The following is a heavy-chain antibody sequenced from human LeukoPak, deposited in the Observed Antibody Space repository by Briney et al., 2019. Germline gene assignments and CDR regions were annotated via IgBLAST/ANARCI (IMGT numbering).Heavy chain of an antibody. CDR3: ARANWNDVPDAFDI. J-gene: IGHJ3*02. V-gene: IGHV1-18*04. Sequence: DSVKVSCKASGYTFTSYGISWVRQAPGQGLEWMGWISAYNGNTNYAQKLQGRVTMTTDTSTSTAYMELRSLRSDDTAVYYCARANWNDVPDAFDIWGQGTMVTVSS. CDR2: ISAYNGNT. CDR1: GYTFTSYG. D-gene: IGHD1-1*01.